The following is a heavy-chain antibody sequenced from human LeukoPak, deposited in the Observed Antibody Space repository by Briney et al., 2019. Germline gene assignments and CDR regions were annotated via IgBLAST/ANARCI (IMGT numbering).Heavy chain of an antibody. CDR3: AQDHVRGDYYYYGMDV. V-gene: IGHV3-30*18. Sequence: PGRSLRLSCAASGFTFSSYGMHWVRQAPGKGLEWVAVISYDGSNKYYADSVKGRFTISRDNSKNTLYLQMNSLRAEDTAVYYCAQDHVRGDYYYYGMDVWGKGPTVTVSS. CDR1: GFTFSSYG. CDR2: ISYDGSNK. J-gene: IGHJ6*04.